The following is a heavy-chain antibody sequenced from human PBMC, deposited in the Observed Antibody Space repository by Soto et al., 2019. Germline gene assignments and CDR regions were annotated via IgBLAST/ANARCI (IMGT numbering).Heavy chain of an antibody. CDR2: IIPIFGTA. Sequence: ASVKVSCKASGGTFSSYAISWVRQAPGQGLEWMGGIIPIFGTANYAQKFQGRVTITADESTSTAYMELSSLRSEDTAVYYCARVFFNYYDSSVYYSWFDPGGQGTLVTVPS. CDR3: ARVFFNYYDSSVYYSWFDP. CDR1: GGTFSSYA. D-gene: IGHD3-22*01. V-gene: IGHV1-69*13. J-gene: IGHJ5*02.